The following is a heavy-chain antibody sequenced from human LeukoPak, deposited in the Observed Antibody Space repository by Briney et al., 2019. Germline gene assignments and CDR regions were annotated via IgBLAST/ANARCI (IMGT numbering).Heavy chain of an antibody. CDR1: GGTFSSYA. D-gene: IGHD3-22*01. CDR2: INTNTGNP. J-gene: IGHJ4*02. V-gene: IGHV7-4-1*02. Sequence: ASVKVSCKASGGTFSSYAISWVRQAPGQGLEWMGWINTNTGNPTYAQGLTGRFVFSLDTSVSTAYLQISSLKADDTAMYYCARGDYDTHGYQTRWGQGTLVTVSS. CDR3: ARGDYDTHGYQTR.